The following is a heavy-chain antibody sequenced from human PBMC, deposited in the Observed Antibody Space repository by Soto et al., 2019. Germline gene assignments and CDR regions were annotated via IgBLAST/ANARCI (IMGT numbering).Heavy chain of an antibody. Sequence: QVQLVESGGGVVQPGRSLRLSCAASGFTFSTYVMHWVRQVPGKGLEWVALISHDESNKQYADSVKGRFTISRDNSKNTLSLQMDSLRAEDTAVYYCARDDESSGYAGTFHRWGQGTLVTVSS. D-gene: IGHD3-22*01. CDR3: ARDDESSGYAGTFHR. V-gene: IGHV3-30-3*01. CDR1: GFTFSTYV. CDR2: ISHDESNK. J-gene: IGHJ1*01.